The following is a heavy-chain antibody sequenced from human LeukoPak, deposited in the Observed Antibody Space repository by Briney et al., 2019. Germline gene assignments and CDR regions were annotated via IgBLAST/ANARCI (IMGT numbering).Heavy chain of an antibody. J-gene: IGHJ4*02. CDR2: INSDGSST. CDR1: GFTFSSYW. CDR3: ARELLLRGYCSSTSCYTRRFDY. D-gene: IGHD2-2*02. Sequence: GGSLRLSCAASGFTFSSYWMHWVRQAPGKGPVWVSRINSDGSSTSYADSVKGRFTISRDNAKNTLYLQMNSLRAEDTAVYYCARELLLRGYCSSTSCYTRRFDYWGQGTLVTVSS. V-gene: IGHV3-74*01.